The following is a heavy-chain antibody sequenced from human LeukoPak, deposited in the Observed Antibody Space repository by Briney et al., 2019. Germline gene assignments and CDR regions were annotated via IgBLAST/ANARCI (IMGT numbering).Heavy chain of an antibody. D-gene: IGHD2-21*01. CDR2: INPNSGGT. J-gene: IGHJ4*02. CDR3: ARGVPLVARPGRGGDVCVY. CDR1: GYTFTGYY. V-gene: IGHV1-2*02. Sequence: ASVKVSCKASGYTFTGYYMHWVRQAPGQGLEWMGWINPNSGGTNYAQKFQGRVTMTRDTSISTAYMELSRLGSDDTAVYYCARGVPLVARPGRGGDVCVYWGQGTLVTISS.